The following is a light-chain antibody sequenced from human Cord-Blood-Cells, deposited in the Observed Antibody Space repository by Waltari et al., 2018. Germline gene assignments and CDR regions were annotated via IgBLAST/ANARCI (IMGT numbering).Light chain of an antibody. CDR3: CSYAGSYTLV. V-gene: IGLV2-11*01. Sequence: QSALTQPRSVSGSPGQSVPFSCTGTSSDVGVYNYVSWYHQHPGKAPKLMIYDVSNRPSGVPDRLSGSKSGNTASLTISGLQAEDEADYYCCSYAGSYTLVFGGGTKLTVL. CDR2: DVS. J-gene: IGLJ2*01. CDR1: SSDVGVYNY.